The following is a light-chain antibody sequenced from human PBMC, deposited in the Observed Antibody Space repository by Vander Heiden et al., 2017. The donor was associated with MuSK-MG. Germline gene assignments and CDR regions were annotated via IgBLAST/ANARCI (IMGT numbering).Light chain of an antibody. CDR1: QGISSY. J-gene: IGKJ4*01. V-gene: IGKV1-12*01. Sequence: DIQMTQSPSSVSASEGDRVTITCRASQGISSYLAWYQQKPGKAPKLLIYAASSLQSGVPSRFSGSGFGTDFTLTISSLQPEDFATYYCQQANSLPLTFGCGTKVEIK. CDR3: QQANSLPLT. CDR2: AAS.